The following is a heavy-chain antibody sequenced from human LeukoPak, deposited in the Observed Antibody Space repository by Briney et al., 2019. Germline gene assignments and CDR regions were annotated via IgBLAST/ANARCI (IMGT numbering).Heavy chain of an antibody. Sequence: GGSLRLSCAASGFTFSSYEMNWVRQAPGKGLEWVANIKQDGSEKYYVDSVKGRFTISRDNAKNSLYLQMNSLRAEDTAVYYCARDSFTYGSGTYPFDYWGQGTLVTVSS. V-gene: IGHV3-7*01. CDR1: GFTFSSYE. CDR3: ARDSFTYGSGTYPFDY. CDR2: IKQDGSEK. D-gene: IGHD3-10*01. J-gene: IGHJ4*02.